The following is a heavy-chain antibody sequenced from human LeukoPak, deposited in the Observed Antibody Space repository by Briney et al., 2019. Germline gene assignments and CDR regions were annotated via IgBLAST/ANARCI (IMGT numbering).Heavy chain of an antibody. V-gene: IGHV1-2*04. Sequence: ASVKVSCKASGYTFTGYYMHWVRQAPGQGLEWMGWINPNSGGTNYAQKFQGWVTMTRDTSISTAHMELSRLRSDDTAVYYCARGSGEAAAVPYYYGMDVWGKGTTVTVSS. CDR3: ARGSGEAAAVPYYYGMDV. D-gene: IGHD6-13*01. CDR2: INPNSGGT. J-gene: IGHJ6*04. CDR1: GYTFTGYY.